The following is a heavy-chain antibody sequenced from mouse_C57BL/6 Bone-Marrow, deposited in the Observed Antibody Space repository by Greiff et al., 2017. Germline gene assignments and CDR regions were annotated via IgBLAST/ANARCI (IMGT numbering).Heavy chain of an antibody. CDR1: GFTFSSYA. CDR2: ISDGGSYT. J-gene: IGHJ2*01. D-gene: IGHD2-1*01. V-gene: IGHV5-4*03. CDR3: ARGLLPPFDY. Sequence: DVKLVESGGGLVKPGGSLKLSCAASGFTFSSYAMSWVRQTPEKRLEWVATISDGGSYTYYPDNVKGRFTISRDNAKNNLYLQMSHLKSEDTAMYYCARGLLPPFDYWGQGTTLTVSS.